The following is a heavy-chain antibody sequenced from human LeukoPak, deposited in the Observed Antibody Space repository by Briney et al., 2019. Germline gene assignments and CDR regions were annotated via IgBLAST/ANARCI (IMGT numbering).Heavy chain of an antibody. CDR2: ISGSGGST. CDR3: AKGLVSYYFAFDI. Sequence: GGYLGPYCAAPGLTLHNYAVSWVRQAPGKGLDWVSAISGSGGSTYYADSVKGRFTISRDNSKNTLYLQMNSLRAKDTAVYYCAKGLVSYYFAFDIWGQGTMVTVSS. J-gene: IGHJ3*02. V-gene: IGHV3-23*01. D-gene: IGHD1-26*01. CDR1: GLTLHNYA.